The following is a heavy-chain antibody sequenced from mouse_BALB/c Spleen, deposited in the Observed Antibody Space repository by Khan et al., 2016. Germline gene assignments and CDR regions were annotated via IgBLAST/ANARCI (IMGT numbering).Heavy chain of an antibody. Sequence: EVKLLESGGGLVQPGGSLKLSCAASGFDFRRYWMSWVRQAPGKGLEWIGEMNPDSRTINYTPSLKDKFTISRDNAKNTLYLQMSKVISEDTALYYCARAGYYGYLAYWGQGTLVSVSA. CDR2: MNPDSRTI. CDR1: GFDFRRYW. CDR3: ARAGYYGYLAY. V-gene: IGHV4-1*02. J-gene: IGHJ3*01. D-gene: IGHD1-1*01.